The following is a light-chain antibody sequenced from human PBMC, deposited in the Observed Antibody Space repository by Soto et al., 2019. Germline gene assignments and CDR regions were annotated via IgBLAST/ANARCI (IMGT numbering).Light chain of an antibody. Sequence: DIQMTQSPSTLSASVVDRFTITCRASQSISSWLAWYQQKPGKAPKLLIYKASSLESGVPSRFSGSGSGTEFTLTISSLQPDDFGTYYCKEYNSYWKSGQGNKGDIK. CDR3: KEYNSYWK. J-gene: IGKJ1*01. V-gene: IGKV1-5*03. CDR1: QSISSW. CDR2: KAS.